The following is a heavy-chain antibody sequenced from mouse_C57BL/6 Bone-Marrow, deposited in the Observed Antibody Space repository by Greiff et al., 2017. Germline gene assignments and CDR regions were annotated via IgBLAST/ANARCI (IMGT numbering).Heavy chain of an antibody. Sequence: VKLMESGAELARPGASVKLSCKASGYTFTSYGISWVKQRTGQGLEWIGEIYPRSGNTYYNEKFKGKATLTADKSSSTAYMELRILTSEDSAVYFCARWGATVVATRYFDVWGTGTTVTVSS. CDR1: GYTFTSYG. CDR2: IYPRSGNT. J-gene: IGHJ1*03. D-gene: IGHD1-1*01. CDR3: ARWGATVVATRYFDV. V-gene: IGHV1-81*01.